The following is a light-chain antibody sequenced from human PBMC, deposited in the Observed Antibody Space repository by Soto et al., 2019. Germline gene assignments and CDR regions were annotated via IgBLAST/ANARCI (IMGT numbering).Light chain of an antibody. CDR2: EVS. Sequence: SVLTQPASLSGSPGQSITISCTGTSSDIGDYNSVSWYQQHPGKAPKLMIYEVSNRPSGISNRFSGSKSGNTASLTISGLQAEDEADYSCSSYTSSSTYVFGTGTKVTVL. CDR3: SSYTSSSTYV. CDR1: SSDIGDYNS. J-gene: IGLJ1*01. V-gene: IGLV2-14*01.